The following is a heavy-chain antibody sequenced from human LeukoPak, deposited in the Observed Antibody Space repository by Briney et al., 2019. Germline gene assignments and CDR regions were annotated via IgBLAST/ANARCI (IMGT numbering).Heavy chain of an antibody. J-gene: IGHJ4*02. CDR3: ARVGFTFGGVMAAFDY. Sequence: ASVKVSCKASGHTFTGYYMHWVRQAPGQGLEWMGWISAYNGNTNYAQKLQGRVTMTTDTSTSTAYMELRSLRSDDTAVYYCARVGFTFGGVMAAFDYWGQETLVTVSS. CDR2: ISAYNGNT. CDR1: GHTFTGYY. D-gene: IGHD3-16*01. V-gene: IGHV1-18*04.